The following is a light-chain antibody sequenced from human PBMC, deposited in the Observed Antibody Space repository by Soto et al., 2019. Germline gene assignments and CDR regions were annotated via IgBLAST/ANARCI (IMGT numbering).Light chain of an antibody. Sequence: QSVLTQPPSSSGSPGQSVTISCTGTKNDIGVYDFVSWYQHHPGKAPRLIIYEVVQRPSGVPDRFYGSKSGNTASLTVSGLQDADEADYFCKSYAGSNTYVFGSGTKVTVL. CDR1: KNDIGVYDF. CDR3: KSYAGSNTYV. V-gene: IGLV2-8*01. J-gene: IGLJ1*01. CDR2: EVV.